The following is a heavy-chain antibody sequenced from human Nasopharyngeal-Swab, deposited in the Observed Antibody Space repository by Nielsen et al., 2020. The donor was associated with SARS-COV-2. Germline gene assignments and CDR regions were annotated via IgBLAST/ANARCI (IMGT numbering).Heavy chain of an antibody. CDR3: ASTPLDSSGYYYAFHY. CDR2: ISYDGSNK. J-gene: IGHJ4*02. CDR1: GSTSSRYT. D-gene: IGHD3-22*01. V-gene: IGHV3-30-3*01. Sequence: GGSLRLSCAASGSTSSRYTMHWVRQAPGKGLEWVAVISYDGSNKYYADSVKGRFTISRDISKNTLYLQMNSLRAEDTAVFYCASTPLDSSGYYYAFHYWGRGTLVTVSS.